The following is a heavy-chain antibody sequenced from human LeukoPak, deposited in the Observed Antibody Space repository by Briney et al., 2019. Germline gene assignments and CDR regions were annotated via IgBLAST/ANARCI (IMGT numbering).Heavy chain of an antibody. V-gene: IGHV4-39*01. D-gene: IGHD6-19*01. CDR2: IYLSGST. Sequence: SETLSLTCSVSGGSISSSSYYWGWIRQPPGKGLEWIGSIYLSGSTYYNPRLKSRVTITVDTSKKQFSLNLSSVTAADTAVYYCARHPYCSGWSWTCNWFDPWGQGTLVTVSS. CDR3: ARHPYCSGWSWTCNWFDP. CDR1: GGSISSSSYY. J-gene: IGHJ5*02.